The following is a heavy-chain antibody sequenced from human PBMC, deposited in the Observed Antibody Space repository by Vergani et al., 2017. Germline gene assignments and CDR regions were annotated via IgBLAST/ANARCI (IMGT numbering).Heavy chain of an antibody. CDR2: IIPIFGTA. Sequence: QVQLVQSGAEVKKPGSSVKVSCKASGGTFSSYAISWVRQAPGQGLEWMGRIIPIFGTANYAQKFQGRVTITADESTSTAYMELSSLRSEDTAVYYCARQLLYCSGGSCYSYYFYYGMDFWGQGTTVTVSS. CDR3: ARQLLYCSGGSCYSYYFYYGMDF. D-gene: IGHD2-15*01. V-gene: IGHV1-69*13. J-gene: IGHJ6*02. CDR1: GGTFSSYA.